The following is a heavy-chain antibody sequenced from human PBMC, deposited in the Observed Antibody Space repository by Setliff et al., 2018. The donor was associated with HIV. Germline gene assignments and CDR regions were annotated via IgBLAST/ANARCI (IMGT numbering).Heavy chain of an antibody. CDR3: ARDMSDSSGHYFEDY. J-gene: IGHJ4*02. V-gene: IGHV3-72*01. Sequence: PGGSLRLSCAASGFTFSDHYMDWVRQAPGKGLEWVGRIRNKANSYTTEYAASVKGRFTISRDESKNSVDLQMNSLKTEDTAVYYCARDMSDSSGHYFEDYWGQGTLVTVSS. CDR2: IRNKANSYTT. CDR1: GFTFSDHY. D-gene: IGHD3-22*01.